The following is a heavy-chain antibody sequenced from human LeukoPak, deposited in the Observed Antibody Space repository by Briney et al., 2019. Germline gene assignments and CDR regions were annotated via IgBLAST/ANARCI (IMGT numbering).Heavy chain of an antibody. CDR3: ARSPPLGIAVAGGSLIDY. Sequence: PSETLSLTCTVSGGSISSYYWSWIRQPAGKGLEWIGRIYTSGSTNYNPSLKSRVTMSVDTSKNQFSLKLSSVTAADTAVYYCARSPPLGIAVAGGSLIDYWGQGTLVTVSS. J-gene: IGHJ4*02. CDR1: GGSISSYY. D-gene: IGHD6-19*01. V-gene: IGHV4-4*07. CDR2: IYTSGST.